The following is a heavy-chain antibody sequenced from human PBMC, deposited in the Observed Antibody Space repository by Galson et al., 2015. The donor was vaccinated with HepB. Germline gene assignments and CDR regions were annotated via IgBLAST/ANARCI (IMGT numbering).Heavy chain of an antibody. Sequence: SVKVSCKASGYTFTSYGISWVRQAPGQGLEWMGWISAYNGNTNYAQKLQGRVTVTTDTSTSTAYMELRSLRSDDTAVYYCARGVVVPAASTGWFDPWGQGTLVTVSS. CDR2: ISAYNGNT. J-gene: IGHJ5*02. CDR1: GYTFTSYG. CDR3: ARGVVVPAASTGWFDP. V-gene: IGHV1-18*01. D-gene: IGHD2-2*01.